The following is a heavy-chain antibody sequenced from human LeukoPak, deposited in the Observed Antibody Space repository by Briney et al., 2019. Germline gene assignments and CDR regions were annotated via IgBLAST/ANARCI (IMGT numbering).Heavy chain of an antibody. V-gene: IGHV3-7*01. CDR2: TNPDGSIK. D-gene: IGHD3-3*01. J-gene: IGHJ4*02. CDR3: VSGFLQWLY. CDR1: GLIFGGCW. Sequence: GGSLRLSCAASGLIFGGCWMSWVRQAPGRGLEWVANTNPDGSIKYYVDSVNGRFTISRDNAKNSLYLQMNSLRAEDTAVYYCVSGFLQWLYWGQGTLVTVSS.